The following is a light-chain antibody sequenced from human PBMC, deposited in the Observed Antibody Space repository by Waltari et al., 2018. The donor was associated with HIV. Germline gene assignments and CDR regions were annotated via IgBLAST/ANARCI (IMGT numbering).Light chain of an antibody. CDR2: LNIDGSH. CDR1: SGHRRYA. Sequence: QLVLTQSPSASASLGASVKLTCTLSSGHRRYAIAWHQQQPEKGPRYLMKLNIDGSHSKGDGIPDRFSGSSSGSERYLTISSLQSEDEADYYCQTWGTGNVFGGWTKLTVL. J-gene: IGLJ3*02. CDR3: QTWGTGNV. V-gene: IGLV4-69*01.